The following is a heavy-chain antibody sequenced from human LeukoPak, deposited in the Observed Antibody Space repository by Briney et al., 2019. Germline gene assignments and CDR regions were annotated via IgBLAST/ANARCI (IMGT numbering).Heavy chain of an antibody. Sequence: PSETLSLTCTVSGGSISSYYWSWIRQPPGKGLEWIGYIYYSGSTNYNPSLRSRVTISVDTSKNQFSLKLSSVTAADTAVYYCAREGTGTTVTTGYADAFDIWGQETMVTVSS. D-gene: IGHD4-17*01. CDR3: AREGTGTTVTTGYADAFDI. CDR2: IYYSGST. V-gene: IGHV4-59*01. J-gene: IGHJ3*02. CDR1: GGSISSYY.